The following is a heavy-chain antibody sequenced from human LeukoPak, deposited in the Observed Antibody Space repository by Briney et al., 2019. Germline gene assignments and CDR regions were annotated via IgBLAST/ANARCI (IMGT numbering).Heavy chain of an antibody. CDR2: INAEGDYT. CDR1: GFTVSNNY. CDR3: TRDLNFVQGDY. J-gene: IGHJ4*02. V-gene: IGHV3-74*01. Sequence: PGGSLRLSCAASGFTVSNNYMSWVRQAPGKGLVWVSRINAEGDYTHYADSVKGRFSISRDNAKNILYLQMNSLRVEDTAVYYCTRDLNFVQGDYWGQGTLVTVSS. D-gene: IGHD3-16*02.